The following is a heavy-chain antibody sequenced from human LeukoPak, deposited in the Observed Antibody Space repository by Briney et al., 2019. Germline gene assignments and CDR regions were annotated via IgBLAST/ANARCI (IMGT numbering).Heavy chain of an antibody. D-gene: IGHD3-10*01. CDR3: ARDLEGYHYGSGNYPQ. CDR2: INPNSGGT. J-gene: IGHJ4*02. V-gene: IGHV1-2*02. Sequence: ASMKVSCKASGYTFTGYYIHWLRQAPGQGLEWMGFINPNSGGTNYAQKFQGKVTMTRDTSISTAYMELSSLTSDDTAVYYCARDLEGYHYGSGNYPQWGQGTLITVSS. CDR1: GYTFTGYY.